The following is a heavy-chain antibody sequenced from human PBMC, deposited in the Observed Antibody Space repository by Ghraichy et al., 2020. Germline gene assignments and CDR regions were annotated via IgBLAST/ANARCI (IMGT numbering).Heavy chain of an antibody. CDR1: GDSVSTYNAA. CDR2: TYYRSKWFN. J-gene: IGHJ4*02. CDR3: AREGINTFDY. Sequence: SQTLSLTCAISGDSVSTYNAAWNWIRQSPSRGLEWLGRTYYRSKWFNDYALSVRSRLTINPDTSKNQVSLELSSVIPEDTAMYYCAREGINTFDYWGQGTLVTVSS. V-gene: IGHV6-1*01.